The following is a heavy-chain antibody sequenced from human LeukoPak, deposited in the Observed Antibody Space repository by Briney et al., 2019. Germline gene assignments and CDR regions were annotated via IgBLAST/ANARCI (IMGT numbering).Heavy chain of an antibody. CDR1: GLTFSSYE. Sequence: PGGSLRLSCVASGLTFSSYEMNWVRQAPGKGLEWVSYISSSGSTIYYADSVKGRFTISRDNAKNSLYLRMNSLRAEDTAVYYCAELGITMIGGVWGKGTTVTISS. D-gene: IGHD3-10*02. CDR2: ISSSGSTI. V-gene: IGHV3-48*03. J-gene: IGHJ6*04. CDR3: AELGITMIGGV.